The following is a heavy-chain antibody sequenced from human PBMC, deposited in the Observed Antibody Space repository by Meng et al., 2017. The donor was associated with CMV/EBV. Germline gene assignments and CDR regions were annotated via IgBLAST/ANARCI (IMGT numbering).Heavy chain of an antibody. J-gene: IGHJ4*02. CDR1: GYRFTNYW. D-gene: IGHD1-1*01. V-gene: IGHV5-51*01. Sequence: GESLKISRQGSGYRFTNYWIGWVRQMPGKGLELMGIIYPGGSRTTYSPSFQGQVTISADKSINTAYLQWNSLEASDTAVYYCARLLGTGTPFDYWGQGTLVTVSS. CDR2: IYPGGSRT. CDR3: ARLLGTGTPFDY.